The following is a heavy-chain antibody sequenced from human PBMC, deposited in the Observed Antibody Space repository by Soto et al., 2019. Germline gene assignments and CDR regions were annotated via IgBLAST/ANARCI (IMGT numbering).Heavy chain of an antibody. CDR2: ISWNSGSI. J-gene: IGHJ4*02. D-gene: IGHD6-13*01. CDR3: AKDKGSSWKVFDY. CDR1: GFTFDDYA. Sequence: EVQLVESGGGLVQPDRSLRLSCAASGFTFDDYAMHWVRQAPGKGLEWVSGISWNSGSIGYADSVKGRFTISRDNAKNSLYLQMNSPRAEDTALYYCAKDKGSSWKVFDYWGQGTLVTVSS. V-gene: IGHV3-9*01.